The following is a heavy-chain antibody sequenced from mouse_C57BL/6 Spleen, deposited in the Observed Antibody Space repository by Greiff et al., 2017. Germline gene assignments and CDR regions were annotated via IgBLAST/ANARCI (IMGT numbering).Heavy chain of an antibody. CDR1: GYSFTSYY. J-gene: IGHJ2*01. CDR2: IYPGSGNT. V-gene: IGHV1-66*01. Sequence: VKLQESGPELVKPGASVKISCKASGYSFTSYYIHWVKQRPGQGLEWIGWIYPGSGNTKYNEKFKGKATLTADTSSSTAYMQLSSLTSEDSAVYYCARDSPITTVVAFDYWGQGTTLTVSS. D-gene: IGHD1-1*01. CDR3: ARDSPITTVVAFDY.